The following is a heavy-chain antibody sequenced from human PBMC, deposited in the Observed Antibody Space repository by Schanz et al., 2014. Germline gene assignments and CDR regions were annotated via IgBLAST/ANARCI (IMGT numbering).Heavy chain of an antibody. Sequence: QVQLVQSGAEVKKPGASVKVSCTASGFNFNNYDINWVRQATGQGLEWMGWMNPKTGNTDHAQKFQGRGSMTWDTSTSTAYLDLSRLRSADTAVYYCARGLRPFAELSAYWGQGTLVTVSS. CDR2: MNPKTGNT. J-gene: IGHJ4*02. D-gene: IGHD3-10*01. CDR3: ARGLRPFAELSAY. CDR1: GFNFNNYD. V-gene: IGHV1-8*01.